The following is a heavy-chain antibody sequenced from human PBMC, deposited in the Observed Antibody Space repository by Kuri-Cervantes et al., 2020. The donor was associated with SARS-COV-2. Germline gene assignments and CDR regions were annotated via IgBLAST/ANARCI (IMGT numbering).Heavy chain of an antibody. V-gene: IGHV3-13*03. CDR3: AREDLGYCSSTSCPLFDY. CDR2: IGTAGDT. Sequence: GESLKISCAACGFTFSSYDMHWVRQATGKGLEWVSAIGTAGDTYYPGSVKGQFTISRENAKNSLYLQMNSLRAGDTAVYYCAREDLGYCSSTSCPLFDYWGQGTLVTVSS. CDR1: GFTFSSYD. J-gene: IGHJ4*02. D-gene: IGHD2-2*01.